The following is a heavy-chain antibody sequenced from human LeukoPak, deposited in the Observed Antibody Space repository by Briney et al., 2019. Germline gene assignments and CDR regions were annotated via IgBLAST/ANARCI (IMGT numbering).Heavy chain of an antibody. CDR1: GYTFTGYY. D-gene: IGHD2-15*01. V-gene: IGHV1-2*02. CDR2: INPNSGGT. J-gene: IGHJ6*02. Sequence: ASVKVSCRASGYTFTGYYMHWVRQAPGQGLEWMGWINPNSGGTNYAQKFQGRVTMTRDTSISTAYMKLSRLRSDDTAVYYCARGYCSGGSCSALGYYYYGMDVWGQGTTVTVSS. CDR3: ARGYCSGGSCSALGYYYYGMDV.